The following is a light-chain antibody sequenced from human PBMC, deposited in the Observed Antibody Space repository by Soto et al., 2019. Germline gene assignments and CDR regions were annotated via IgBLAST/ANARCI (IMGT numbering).Light chain of an antibody. J-gene: IGKJ1*01. CDR2: DAS. Sequence: EIVMTQSPATLSVSPGERATLSCRASQSISSYLAWYQQKPGQAPRLLIFDASTRATGIPARLSGSGSGTEFTLTITSLQSEDFAVYYCQQYNAWPRTFGQGTKVDIK. V-gene: IGKV3-15*01. CDR1: QSISSY. CDR3: QQYNAWPRT.